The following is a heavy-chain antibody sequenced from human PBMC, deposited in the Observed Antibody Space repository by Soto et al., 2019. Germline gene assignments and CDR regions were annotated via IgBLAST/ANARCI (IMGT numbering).Heavy chain of an antibody. CDR1: GGSISSSSYY. Sequence: QLQLQESGPGLVKPSETLSLTCTVSGGSISSSSYYWGWIRQPPGKGLEWIGSIYYSGSTYYNPSLKSRGTTSVDTSKNQSTLKLSYVTAADTAVYYCASTIHAYGDDRHAFDIWGQGTMVTVSS. CDR3: ASTIHAYGDDRHAFDI. V-gene: IGHV4-39*01. D-gene: IGHD4-17*01. J-gene: IGHJ3*02. CDR2: IYYSGST.